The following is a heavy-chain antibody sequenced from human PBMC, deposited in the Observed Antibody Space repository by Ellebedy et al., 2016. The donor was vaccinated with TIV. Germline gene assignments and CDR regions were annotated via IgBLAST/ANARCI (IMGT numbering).Heavy chain of an antibody. D-gene: IGHD2-21*02. CDR3: ARGDSYEDPNWIDP. V-gene: IGHV5-51*01. CDR1: GYSFTSYW. CDR2: IYPGDSDT. Sequence: PGGSLRLSCKGSGYSFTSYWIGWVRQMPGKGLEWMGIIYPGDSDTRYSPSFQGQVTISADKSISTAYLQWSSLKASDTAMYYCARGDSYEDPNWIDPWGQGTLVTVSS. J-gene: IGHJ5*02.